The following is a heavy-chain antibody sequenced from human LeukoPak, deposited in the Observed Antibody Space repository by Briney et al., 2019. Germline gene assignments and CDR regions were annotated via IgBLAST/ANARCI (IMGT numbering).Heavy chain of an antibody. V-gene: IGHV3-7*05. J-gene: IGHJ6*02. CDR3: VRDMDV. CDR1: GFTFSSYW. CDR2: INQDGHEK. Sequence: GESLKISCVTSGFTFSSYWMTWVRQAPGKGLEWVANINQDGHEKNYVDSVKGRFTMSRDNPKNSVYLQMNSLRAEDTAVYFCVRDMDVWAQGTTVTVSS.